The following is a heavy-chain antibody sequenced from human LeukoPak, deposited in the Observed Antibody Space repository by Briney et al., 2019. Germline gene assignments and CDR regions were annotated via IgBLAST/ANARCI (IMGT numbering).Heavy chain of an antibody. CDR1: GYTFTSYS. D-gene: IGHD2-2*02. CDR2: ISAYNGNT. Sequence: ASVKVSCKASGYTFTSYSINCVRQAPGQGLEWMAWISAYNGNTNYAQKFHGRVTLTRDTSTSTAYMELRSLRSDDTAVYFCARGMSGYTEDPFDIWGQGTVVTVSS. CDR3: ARGMSGYTEDPFDI. J-gene: IGHJ3*02. V-gene: IGHV1-18*01.